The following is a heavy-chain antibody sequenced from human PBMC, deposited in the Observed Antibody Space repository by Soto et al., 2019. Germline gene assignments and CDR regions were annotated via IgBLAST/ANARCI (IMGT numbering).Heavy chain of an antibody. CDR1: GGTFSSYT. V-gene: IGHV1-69*13. Sequence: GASVKVSCKASGGTFSSYTISWVRQAPGQGLEWMGGIIPIFGTANYAQKFQGRVTITADESTSTAYMELSSLRSEDTAVYYCASRHYDSSGYYWQWGQGTLVTVSS. CDR2: IIPIFGTA. D-gene: IGHD3-22*01. J-gene: IGHJ4*02. CDR3: ASRHYDSSGYYWQ.